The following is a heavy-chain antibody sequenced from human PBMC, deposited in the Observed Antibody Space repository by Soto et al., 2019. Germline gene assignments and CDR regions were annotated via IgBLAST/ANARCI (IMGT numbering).Heavy chain of an antibody. V-gene: IGHV4-61*01. D-gene: IGHD2-21*01. CDR3: ARVGSIVVGNYFDY. CDR2: IYYSGST. J-gene: IGHJ4*02. Sequence: PSETLSLTCTVSGGSVSSGSYYWSWIRQPPGKGMEWIGYIYYSGSTNYNPSLKSRVTISVDTSKNQFSLKLSSVTAADTAVYYCARVGSIVVGNYFDYWGQGTLVTVSS. CDR1: GGSVSSGSYY.